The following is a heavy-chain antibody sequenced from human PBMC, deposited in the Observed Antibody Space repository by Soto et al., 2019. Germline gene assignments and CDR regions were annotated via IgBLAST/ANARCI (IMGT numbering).Heavy chain of an antibody. CDR2: IIPIFGTA. CDR1: GGTFSSYA. CDR3: ASRVRSSSWYWEEESP. Sequence: ASVKVSCKASGGTFSSYAISWVRQAPGQGLEWMGGIIPIFGTANYAQKFQGRVTITADESTSTAYMELSSLRSEDTAVYYCASRVRSSSWYWEEESPWGQGTLVTVSS. D-gene: IGHD6-13*01. J-gene: IGHJ5*02. V-gene: IGHV1-69*13.